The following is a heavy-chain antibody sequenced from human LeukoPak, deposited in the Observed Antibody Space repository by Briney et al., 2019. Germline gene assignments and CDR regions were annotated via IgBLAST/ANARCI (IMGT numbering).Heavy chain of an antibody. J-gene: IGHJ6*03. D-gene: IGHD4-17*01. V-gene: IGHV4-61*02. CDR1: GNSISSGDNY. CDR2: IYTSGST. CDR3: ARLLELAVTTPHEHYYYYYYMDV. Sequence: PSETLSLTCTVSGNSISSGDNYWSWIRQPAGKGLEWIGRIYTSGSTNYNPSLKSRVTISGDTSKNQFSLRLSSVTAADTAVYYCARLLELAVTTPHEHYYYYYYMDVWGKGTTVTVSS.